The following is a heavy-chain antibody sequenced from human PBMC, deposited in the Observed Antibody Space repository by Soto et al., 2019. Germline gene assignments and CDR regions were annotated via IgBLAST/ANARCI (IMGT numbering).Heavy chain of an antibody. J-gene: IGHJ4*02. CDR1: GFTFSSYD. V-gene: IGHV3-23*01. CDR3: EKNVYSSSKYYFDY. Sequence: GGSLRLSCAASGFTFSSYDMSWVRQAPGKGLEWVSAISGIGGSTYYADSVKGRFTISRDNSKNTLYLQMNSLRAEDTAVYYCEKNVYSSSKYYFDYWGQGTLVTVSS. D-gene: IGHD6-6*01. CDR2: ISGIGGST.